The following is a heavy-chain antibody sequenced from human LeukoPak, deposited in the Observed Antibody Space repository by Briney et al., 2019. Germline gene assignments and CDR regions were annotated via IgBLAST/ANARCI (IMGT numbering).Heavy chain of an antibody. J-gene: IGHJ4*02. Sequence: PGGSLRLSCAASGFTFSNAWMSWVRQAPGKGLEWVSVISGGGGNTYYADSVKGRFTISRDNPKNTLYLQVNSLRAEDTAVYYCAKGVVGASSAAAAGYFENWGQGTLVTVSS. CDR3: AKGVVGASSAAAAGYFEN. D-gene: IGHD1-26*01. CDR2: ISGGGGNT. V-gene: IGHV3-23*01. CDR1: GFTFSNAW.